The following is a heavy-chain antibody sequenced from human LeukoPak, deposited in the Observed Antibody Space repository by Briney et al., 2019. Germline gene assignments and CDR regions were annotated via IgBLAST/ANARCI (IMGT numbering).Heavy chain of an antibody. CDR3: ASFPGHYYGSGFDI. CDR2: IYYSGST. CDR1: GGSISSSSYY. D-gene: IGHD3-10*01. V-gene: IGHV4-39*07. J-gene: IGHJ6*04. Sequence: PSETLSLTCTVSGGSISSSSYYWGWIRQPPGKGLEWIGSIYYSGSTYYNPSLKSRVTISVDTSKNQFSLKLSSVTAADTAVYYCASFPGHYYGSGFDIWGKGTTVTVSS.